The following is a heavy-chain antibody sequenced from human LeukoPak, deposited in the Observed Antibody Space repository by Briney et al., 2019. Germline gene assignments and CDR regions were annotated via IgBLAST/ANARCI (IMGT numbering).Heavy chain of an antibody. CDR2: IRYDGSNK. CDR3: AKVSPYYGDYVNWFDP. V-gene: IGHV3-30*02. Sequence: PGGSLRLSCAASGFTFSSYGMHWVRQAPGKGLEWVAFIRYDGSNKYYADSVKGRFTISRDNSKNTLYLQMNSLRAEDTAVYYCAKVSPYYGDYVNWFDPWGQGTLVTVSS. CDR1: GFTFSSYG. J-gene: IGHJ5*02. D-gene: IGHD4-17*01.